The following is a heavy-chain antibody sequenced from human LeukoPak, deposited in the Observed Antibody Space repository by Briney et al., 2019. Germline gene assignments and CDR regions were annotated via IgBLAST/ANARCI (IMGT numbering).Heavy chain of an antibody. CDR2: IYVSGTT. Sequence: PSETLSLTCSVSGDFVSTHGYYYSWIRQPAGKKLEWIGRIYVSGTTNYNPSLKSRVTISVDTSKNQFSLKLSSVTAADTAVYYCARDPGLYSSGWYDYWGQGTLVTVSS. CDR3: ARDPGLYSSGWYDY. V-gene: IGHV4-61*10. D-gene: IGHD6-19*01. J-gene: IGHJ4*02. CDR1: GDFVSTHGYY.